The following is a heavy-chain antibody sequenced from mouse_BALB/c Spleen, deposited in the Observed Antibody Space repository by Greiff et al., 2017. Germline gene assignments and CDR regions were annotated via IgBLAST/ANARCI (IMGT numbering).Heavy chain of an antibody. J-gene: IGHJ1*01. D-gene: IGHD2-1*01. CDR1: GDSITSGY. Sequence: DVKLQESGPSLVKPSQTLSLTCSVTGDSITSGYWNWIRKFPGNKLEYMGYISYSGSTYYNPSLKSRISITRDTSKNQYYLQLNSVTTEDTATYYCARHYGNYGWYFDVWGAGTTVTVSS. CDR2: ISYSGST. V-gene: IGHV3-8*02. CDR3: ARHYGNYGWYFDV.